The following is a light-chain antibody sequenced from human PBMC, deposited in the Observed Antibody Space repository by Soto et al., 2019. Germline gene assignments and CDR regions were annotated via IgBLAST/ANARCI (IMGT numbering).Light chain of an antibody. CDR1: QSVSSSY. CDR3: QQYDGSLWT. Sequence: EIVLTQSPGTLSLSPGERATLSCRASQSVSSSYLAWYQQKPGQAPRLLIFGASNRATGIPDSFSGSGSGTDLTLTISGLEPEDFAVYYCQQYDGSLWTFGQGTKVEIK. J-gene: IGKJ1*01. V-gene: IGKV3-20*01. CDR2: GAS.